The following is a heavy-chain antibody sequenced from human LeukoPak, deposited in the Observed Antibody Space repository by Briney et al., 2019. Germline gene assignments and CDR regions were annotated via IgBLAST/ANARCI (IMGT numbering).Heavy chain of an antibody. CDR1: GGSISSYY. CDR2: VYYSGST. V-gene: IGHV4-59*01. Sequence: PSETLSLTCTVSGGSISSYYWSWIRQPPGQGLEWIGNVYYSGSTNSNTSLKSRVTISVDTSKNQFSLKVSSVTAADTAIYYCARAYNWFDPWGQGTLVTVSS. J-gene: IGHJ5*02. CDR3: ARAYNWFDP.